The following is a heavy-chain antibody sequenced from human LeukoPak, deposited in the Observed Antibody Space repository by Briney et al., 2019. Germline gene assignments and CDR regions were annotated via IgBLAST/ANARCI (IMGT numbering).Heavy chain of an antibody. D-gene: IGHD6-13*01. CDR1: GFTFSSYG. CDR2: IKSKTDGGTT. CDR3: TTSRSLGY. V-gene: IGHV3-15*01. J-gene: IGHJ4*02. Sequence: GGSLRLSCAASGFTFSSYGMHWVRQAPGKGLEWVGRIKSKTDGGTTDHAAPVKGRFTISRDDSKDTLYLQMNSLKTEDTAVYYCTTSRSLGYWGQGTLVTVSS.